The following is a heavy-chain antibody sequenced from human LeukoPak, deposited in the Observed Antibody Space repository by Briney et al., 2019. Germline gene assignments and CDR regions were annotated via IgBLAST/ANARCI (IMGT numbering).Heavy chain of an antibody. Sequence: GASVKVSCKASGYTFTSYDINWVRQATGQGLEWMGWMNPNSGNTGYAQKFQGRVTMTRNTSISTAYMELSSLRSEDTAVYYCARIRFNLITIFGVDPYNWFDPWGQGTLVTVSS. CDR2: MNPNSGNT. CDR1: GYTFTSYD. D-gene: IGHD3-3*01. CDR3: ARIRFNLITIFGVDPYNWFDP. J-gene: IGHJ5*02. V-gene: IGHV1-8*01.